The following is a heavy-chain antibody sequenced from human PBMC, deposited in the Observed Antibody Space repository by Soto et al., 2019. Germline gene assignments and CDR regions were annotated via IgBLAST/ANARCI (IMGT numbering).Heavy chain of an antibody. D-gene: IGHD1-1*01. V-gene: IGHV3-53*01. CDR2: LYDVDGS. Sequence: QAPGKGLEWVSALYDVDGSFYADSVNGRFTTSSDSSKTTVYLQMNDLRPDDTAVYYCATWHEREHAYDVWGQGTTVTVSS. J-gene: IGHJ3*01. CDR3: ATWHEREHAYDV.